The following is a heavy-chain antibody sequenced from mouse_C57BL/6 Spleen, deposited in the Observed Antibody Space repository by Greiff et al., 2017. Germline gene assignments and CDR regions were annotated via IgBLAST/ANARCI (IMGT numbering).Heavy chain of an antibody. Sequence: VKQSCKASGYTFTSYWMQWVKQRPGQGLEWIGEIDPSDSYTNYNQKFKGKATLTVDTSSSTAYMQLSSLTSEDSAVYYCARGGYYGNWDFDYWGQGTTLTVSS. J-gene: IGHJ2*01. V-gene: IGHV1-50*01. CDR1: GYTFTSYW. D-gene: IGHD2-1*01. CDR2: IDPSDSYT. CDR3: ARGGYYGNWDFDY.